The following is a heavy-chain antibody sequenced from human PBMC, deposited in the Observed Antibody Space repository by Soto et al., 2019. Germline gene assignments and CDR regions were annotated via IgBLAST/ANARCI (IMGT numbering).Heavy chain of an antibody. J-gene: IGHJ4*02. CDR1: GYIFSNFG. Sequence: QVQLVQSGPEVKKPGASAKVSCKTSGYIFSNFGISWMRQVPAHGLEWMGWISAYNGNTNYAQKFQDRFILTTDTSTNTAYMEPRSLRSADTAVYYCARASGGGVGTTSDWGQGTLGTVSS. V-gene: IGHV1-18*01. CDR3: ARASGGGVGTTSD. D-gene: IGHD1-26*01. CDR2: ISAYNGNT.